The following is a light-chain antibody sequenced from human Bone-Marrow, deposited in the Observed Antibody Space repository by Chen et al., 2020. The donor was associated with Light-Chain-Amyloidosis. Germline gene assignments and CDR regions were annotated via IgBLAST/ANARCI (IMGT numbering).Light chain of an antibody. Sequence: DIQMTQSPSSLSASVGDRVTITCQANQDIDNYLNWYQQKPGKAPNLLIYDASNLETGVPSRFSGRGSGTHFTLTSSSLQPEDFATYFCQQYDSLPLTFGGGTKIETK. CDR1: QDIDNY. J-gene: IGKJ4*01. CDR2: DAS. V-gene: IGKV1-33*01. CDR3: QQYDSLPLT.